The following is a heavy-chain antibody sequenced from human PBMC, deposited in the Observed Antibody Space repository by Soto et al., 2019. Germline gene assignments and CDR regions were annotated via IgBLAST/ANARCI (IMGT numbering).Heavy chain of an antibody. CDR1: GFTFSSYG. J-gene: IGHJ4*02. CDR2: IWYDGSNK. Sequence: QVQLEESGGGVVQPGRSLRLSCAASGFTFSSYGMHWVRQAPGKGLEWVAVIWYDGSNKYYADSVKGRFTISRDNSKNTLYLQMNSLRAEDTAVYYCARDSGTAMAPGLTDYWGQGTLVTVSS. D-gene: IGHD5-18*01. CDR3: ARDSGTAMAPGLTDY. V-gene: IGHV3-33*01.